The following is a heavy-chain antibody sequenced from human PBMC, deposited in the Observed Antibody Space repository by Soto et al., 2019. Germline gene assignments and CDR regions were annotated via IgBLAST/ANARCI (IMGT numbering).Heavy chain of an antibody. CDR1: GASLFGDY. D-gene: IGHD5-12*01. CDR3: ARARRLENWFDP. Sequence: ETLSRTCPVSGASLFGDYCTWIRQPAGGGLEWIGRINSDGNTNYSPSLKSRVTMSVDPSRKHFSLNLTSVTAADTASYFCARARRLENWFDPWGPGIQVTVYS. CDR2: INSDGNT. V-gene: IGHV4-4*07. J-gene: IGHJ5*02.